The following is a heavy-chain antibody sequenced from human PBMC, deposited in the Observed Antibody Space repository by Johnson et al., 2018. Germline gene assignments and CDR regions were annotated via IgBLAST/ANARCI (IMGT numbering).Heavy chain of an antibody. D-gene: IGHD3-3*01. CDR2: ISSRSSYI. CDR1: GFTFSSYS. J-gene: IGHJ3*02. Sequence: VQLQESGGGLVQPGGSLRLSCAASGFTFSSYSMNWVRQAPGKGLEWVSSISSRSSYIKYADSVKGRFTISRDNSKNTLYLQMGSRRAEDMAVYYCARSALDDAFDIWGQGTMVTVSS. CDR3: ARSALDDAFDI. V-gene: IGHV3-21*01.